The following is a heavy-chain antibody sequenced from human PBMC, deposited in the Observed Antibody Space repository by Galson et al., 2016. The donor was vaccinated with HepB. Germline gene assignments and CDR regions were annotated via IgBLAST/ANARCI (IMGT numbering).Heavy chain of an antibody. CDR2: ILTGGST. J-gene: IGHJ4*02. Sequence: SLRLSCAASGFTDRSKYMSWVRQAPGEGLEWVSVILTGGSTYYADSVKGRFTISRDNSKNTLYLQMNSLRAEDTAVYYCALGTGIGWYGADWGQGTLVTVSS. D-gene: IGHD6-19*01. V-gene: IGHV3-53*01. CDR1: GFTDRSKY. CDR3: ALGTGIGWYGAD.